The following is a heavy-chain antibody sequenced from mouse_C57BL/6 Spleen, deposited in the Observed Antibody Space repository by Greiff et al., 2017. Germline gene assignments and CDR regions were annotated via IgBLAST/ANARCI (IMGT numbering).Heavy chain of an antibody. Sequence: EVQLQQSGAELVRPGASVKLSCTASGFNIKDDYMHWVKQRPEQGLEWIGWIDPENGDTEYASKFQGKATITAATSSNTAYLQLSSLTSEDTADYYCAKGFLFDYWGQGTTLTVSS. CDR2: IDPENGDT. CDR3: AKGFLFDY. CDR1: GFNIKDDY. V-gene: IGHV14-4*01. J-gene: IGHJ2*01.